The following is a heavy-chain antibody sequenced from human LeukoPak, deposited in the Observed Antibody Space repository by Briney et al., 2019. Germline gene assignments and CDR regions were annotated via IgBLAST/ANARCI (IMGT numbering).Heavy chain of an antibody. CDR1: GFTVSSNY. D-gene: IGHD3-22*01. CDR2: IYSGGST. Sequence: GGSLRLSCAASGFTVSSNYMSWVRQAPGKGLEWVSVIYSGGSTYYAHSVKGRFTISRDNSKNTLYLQMNSLRAEDTAVYYCASAGYYYDSSGYYYFDYWGQGTLVTVSS. CDR3: ASAGYYYDSSGYYYFDY. V-gene: IGHV3-66*01. J-gene: IGHJ4*02.